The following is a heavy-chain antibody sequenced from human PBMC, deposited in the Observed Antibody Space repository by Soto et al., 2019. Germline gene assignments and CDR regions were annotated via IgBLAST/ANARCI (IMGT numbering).Heavy chain of an antibody. D-gene: IGHD1-1*01. Sequence: VQLVESGGGLIQPGGSLRLSCAASGLSVSNNHMTWVRQAPGKGLEWVSLIHGGGSAYYADSVTGRFTISRDNSKNTLYLQMDSLRAEDTAIYYCAGRLTTAASLDYWGQGTLVTVSS. V-gene: IGHV3-53*01. J-gene: IGHJ4*02. CDR2: IHGGGSA. CDR1: GLSVSNNH. CDR3: AGRLTTAASLDY.